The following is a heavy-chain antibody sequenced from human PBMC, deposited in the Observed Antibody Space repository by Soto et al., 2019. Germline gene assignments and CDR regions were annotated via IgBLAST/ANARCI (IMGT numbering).Heavy chain of an antibody. V-gene: IGHV1-69*13. Sequence: SVKVSCKASGGTFSSYAISWVRQAPGQGLEWMGGIIPIFGTANYAQKFQGRVTITADESTSTAYMELSSLRSEDTAVYYCARGVAAAVDTFDYWGQGTLVTVSS. CDR1: GGTFSSYA. CDR3: ARGVAAAVDTFDY. CDR2: IIPIFGTA. J-gene: IGHJ4*02. D-gene: IGHD6-13*01.